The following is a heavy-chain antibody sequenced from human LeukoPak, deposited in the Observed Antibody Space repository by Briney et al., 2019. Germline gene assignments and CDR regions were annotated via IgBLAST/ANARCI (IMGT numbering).Heavy chain of an antibody. D-gene: IGHD1-14*01. J-gene: IGHJ2*01. Sequence: GGSLRLSCAASGFTFSSYAMNWVRQAPGRGLEWVSFITNNGRTIYYADSVKGRFTISRDDAKNSLYLQMNSLRADDTAIYYCARDIRPPPERYFDLWGRGTLVTVSS. CDR2: ITNNGRTI. CDR3: ARDIRPPPERYFDL. V-gene: IGHV3-48*03. CDR1: GFTFSSYA.